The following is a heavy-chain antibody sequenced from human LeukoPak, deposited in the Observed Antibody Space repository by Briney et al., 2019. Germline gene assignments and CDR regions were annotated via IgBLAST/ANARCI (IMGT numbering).Heavy chain of an antibody. CDR2: IYYSGST. CDR3: AGGDCSSTSCYSLFDY. V-gene: IGHV4-39*07. Sequence: SETLSLTCTVSGGSISSSSYYWGWIRQPPGKGLEWIGSIYYSGSTYYNPSLKIRVTIAVDTSKNQFSLKLSSVTAADTAVYYCAGGDCSSTSCYSLFDYWGQGTLVTVSS. D-gene: IGHD2-2*02. J-gene: IGHJ4*02. CDR1: GGSISSSSYY.